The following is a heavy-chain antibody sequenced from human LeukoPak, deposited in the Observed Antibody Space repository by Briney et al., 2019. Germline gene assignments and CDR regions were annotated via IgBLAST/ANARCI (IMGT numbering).Heavy chain of an antibody. D-gene: IGHD3-10*01. CDR3: AKDLMRDLWFGES. CDR1: DFTSDSYG. V-gene: IGHV3-30*02. Sequence: GGPLGPSGEAPDFTSDSYGLHWVRRAPARGRGGWAFIRYAGSDTCYADSVKGRFTISRDNSKNTLYLQMNSLRVEDTAMYYCAKDLMRDLWFGESWGQGTLVTVSS. J-gene: IGHJ5*02. CDR2: IRYAGSDT.